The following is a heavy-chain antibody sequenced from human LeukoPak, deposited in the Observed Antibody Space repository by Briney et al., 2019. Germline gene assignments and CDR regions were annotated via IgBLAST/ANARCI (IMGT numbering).Heavy chain of an antibody. Sequence: QPGGSLRLSCAASGSTFSSYWMSWVRQAPGKGLEWVAVISYDGSNKYYADSVKGRFTISRDNSKNTLYLQMNSLRAEDTAVYYCAKDLYSGGYLYYFDYWGQGTLVTVSS. CDR3: AKDLYSGGYLYYFDY. D-gene: IGHD1-26*01. V-gene: IGHV3-30*18. CDR2: ISYDGSNK. CDR1: GSTFSSYW. J-gene: IGHJ4*02.